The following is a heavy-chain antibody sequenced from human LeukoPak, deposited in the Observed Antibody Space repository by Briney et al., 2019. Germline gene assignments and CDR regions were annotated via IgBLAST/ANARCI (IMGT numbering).Heavy chain of an antibody. D-gene: IGHD4-17*01. Sequence: PGRSLRLSCTASGFTFGDYAMSWVRQAPGKGLEWVGFIRSKAYGGTTEYAASVKGRFTILRDDSKSIAYLQMNSLKTEDTAVYYCTTSDYGDFLWGQGTLVTVSS. CDR3: TTSDYGDFL. J-gene: IGHJ4*02. V-gene: IGHV3-49*04. CDR2: IRSKAYGGTT. CDR1: GFTFGDYA.